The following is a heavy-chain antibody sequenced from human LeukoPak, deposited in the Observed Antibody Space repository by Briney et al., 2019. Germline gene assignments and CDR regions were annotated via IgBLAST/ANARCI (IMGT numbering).Heavy chain of an antibody. CDR3: IRRVVNRKYDY. CDR2: IYPGDSDT. V-gene: IGHV5-51*01. Sequence: GESLKISCRVFGDNLASYWIGCVRQLSGKVLEWMGIIYPGDSDTRYSPSFQGQVTISADKSISTAYLQWSSLTAADTAMYCCIRRVVNRKYDYSCQGSLITVSS. J-gene: IGHJ4*02. D-gene: IGHD2-15*01. CDR1: GDNLASYW.